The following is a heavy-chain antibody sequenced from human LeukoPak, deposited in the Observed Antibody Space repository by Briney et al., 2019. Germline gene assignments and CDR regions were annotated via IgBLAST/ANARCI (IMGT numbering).Heavy chain of an antibody. CDR3: ARDPRITGTTLGYYYYGMDV. Sequence: PSETLSLACAVYGGSFSGYYWSWIRQPPGKGLEWIGEINHSGSTNYNPSLKSRVTISVDTSKNQFSLKLSSVTAADTAVYYCARDPRITGTTLGYYYYGMDVWGQGTTVTVSS. J-gene: IGHJ6*02. CDR2: INHSGST. V-gene: IGHV4-34*01. D-gene: IGHD1-14*01. CDR1: GGSFSGYY.